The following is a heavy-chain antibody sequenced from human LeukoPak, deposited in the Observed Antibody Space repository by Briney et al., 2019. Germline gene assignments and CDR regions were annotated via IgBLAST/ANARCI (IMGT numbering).Heavy chain of an antibody. Sequence: GGSLRLSCAASGFTVSSNYMSWVRQAPGKGLEWVSVIYSGGSTYYADSVKGRFTISRDNSKNTLYLQMNSLRAEDTAVYYCARDPGSRHSLVDVWGQGTTVTVSS. CDR3: ARDPGSRHSLVDV. J-gene: IGHJ6*02. CDR2: IYSGGST. CDR1: GFTVSSNY. V-gene: IGHV3-66*01. D-gene: IGHD3-10*01.